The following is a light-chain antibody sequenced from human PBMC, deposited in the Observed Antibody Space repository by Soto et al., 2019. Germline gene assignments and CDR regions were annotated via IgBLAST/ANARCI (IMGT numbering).Light chain of an antibody. J-gene: IGKJ5*01. Sequence: DIQMTQSPSSLSASVGDRVTITCQASHDIRKYLNWYQQKPGKAPKLLIYDASNMETGVPSRFTGSGSGTDFTFTISSLQPEAVETYYCQQYEIFPITFVQGTRLEIK. CDR2: DAS. CDR1: HDIRKY. CDR3: QQYEIFPIT. V-gene: IGKV1-33*01.